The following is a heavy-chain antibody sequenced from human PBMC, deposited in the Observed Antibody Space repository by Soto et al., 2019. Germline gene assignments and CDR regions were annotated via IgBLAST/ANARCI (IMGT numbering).Heavy chain of an antibody. V-gene: IGHV4-31*03. CDR1: GGSISGTSYY. J-gene: IGHJ6*02. CDR3: ARDRGGDYRYYYGMDV. D-gene: IGHD4-17*01. CDR2: IYDSATT. Sequence: QVQLQESGPGLVKPSQTLSLTCTVSGGSISGTSYYWNWIRQHPEKGLEWIGFIYDSATTYYNPSFKNRVTISDGTSKNQFSLKLTSVTAADTAVYYCARDRGGDYRYYYGMDVCGQGTTVTVSS.